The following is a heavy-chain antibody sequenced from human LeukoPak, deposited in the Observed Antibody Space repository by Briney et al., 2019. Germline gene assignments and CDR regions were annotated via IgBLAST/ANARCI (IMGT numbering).Heavy chain of an antibody. J-gene: IGHJ4*02. CDR2: IGAFGDT. D-gene: IGHD5-24*01. V-gene: IGHV3-13*01. CDR1: GFAFSSYD. CDR3: ARAASYNYNNRPYLFDS. Sequence: GGSLRLSCTASGFAFSSYDMHWVRQASGKGLEWASGIGAFGDTYYGVAVRGRFTISRDKAKNSLYLQMNSLGAGDTAVYFCARAASYNYNNRPYLFDSWGQGTLVAVSS.